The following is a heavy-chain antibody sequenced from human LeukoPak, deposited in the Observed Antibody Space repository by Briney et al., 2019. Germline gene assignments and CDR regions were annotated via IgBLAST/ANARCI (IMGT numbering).Heavy chain of an antibody. CDR2: IYYSGST. V-gene: IGHV4-39*07. Sequence: PSETLSLTCTVSGGSISSSSYYWGWIRQPPGKGLEWIGSIYYSGSTYYNPSLKSRVTISVDTSKNQFSLKLSSVTAADTAVYYCPFGLYYYMDVWGKGTTVTVSS. J-gene: IGHJ6*03. D-gene: IGHD3-10*01. CDR1: GGSISSSSYY. CDR3: PFGLYYYMDV.